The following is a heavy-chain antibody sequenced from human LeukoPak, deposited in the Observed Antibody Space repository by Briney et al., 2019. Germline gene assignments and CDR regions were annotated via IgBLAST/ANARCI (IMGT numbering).Heavy chain of an antibody. CDR2: FYFSGSS. J-gene: IGHJ3*02. V-gene: IGHV4-4*07. CDR1: SVSINGYY. Sequence: PSETLSLTCSVSSVSINGYYWSWIRQSAVKGLEWLGRFYFSGSSDYNPSLKSRVSMSIDTSQNHFYLRLTSVTAADTGVYFCAREVNEKHDAFDMWGQGTMVAVSS. D-gene: IGHD2-8*01. CDR3: AREVNEKHDAFDM.